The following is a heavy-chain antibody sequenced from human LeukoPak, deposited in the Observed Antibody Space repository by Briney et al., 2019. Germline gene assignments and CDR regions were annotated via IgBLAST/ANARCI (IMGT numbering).Heavy chain of an antibody. J-gene: IGHJ4*02. CDR1: GGSISSGGYY. D-gene: IGHD2-2*01. CDR3: ARVPIVVLPAAFDY. V-gene: IGHV4-31*03. CDR2: IYYSGST. Sequence: SETLSLTCTVSGGSISSGGYYWSWIRQHPGKGLEWIGYIYYSGSTYYNPSLKSRVTISVDTSKNQFSLKLSSVTAADTAVYYCARVPIVVLPAAFDYWGQGTLVTVSS.